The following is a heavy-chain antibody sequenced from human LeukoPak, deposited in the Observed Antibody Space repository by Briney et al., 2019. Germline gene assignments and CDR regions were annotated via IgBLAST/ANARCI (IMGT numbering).Heavy chain of an antibody. Sequence: PSQTLSLTCSVSGGSINSGGYYWNWIRQHPGKGLEWIGYIYNSGSTYYNPSLKSRVDISIDSANNRFSLKLTSVTAADTAVYFCARVRFAILTGFSWGQGILVTVSS. D-gene: IGHD3-9*01. CDR3: ARVRFAILTGFS. J-gene: IGHJ5*02. V-gene: IGHV4-31*03. CDR1: GGSINSGGYY. CDR2: IYNSGST.